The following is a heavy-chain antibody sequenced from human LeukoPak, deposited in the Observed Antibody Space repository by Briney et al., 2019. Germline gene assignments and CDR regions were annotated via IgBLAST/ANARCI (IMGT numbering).Heavy chain of an antibody. CDR3: ARQEQWLASIDY. V-gene: IGHV5-51*01. D-gene: IGHD6-19*01. J-gene: IGHJ4*02. CDR1: GYRFTSYW. CDR2: IYPGDSDT. Sequence: GESLKISFKGSGYRFTSYWIGWVRPVPGKGLEGMGIIYPGDSDTRYSPSFQGQVTISADKSISTAYLQWSSLKASDTAMYYCARQEQWLASIDYWGQGTLVTVSS.